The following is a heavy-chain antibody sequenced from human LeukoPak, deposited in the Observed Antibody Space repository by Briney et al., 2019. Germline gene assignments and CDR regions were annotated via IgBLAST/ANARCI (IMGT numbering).Heavy chain of an antibody. Sequence: PGGSLRLSCAASGFTFSSYSMSWVRQAPGKGLEWVSSISSSSSYIYYADSVKGRFTISRDNAKNSLYLQMNSLRAEDTAVYYCAREPLYYGSGSPTDGGEFHDYWGQGTLVTVSS. V-gene: IGHV3-21*01. J-gene: IGHJ4*02. CDR2: ISSSSSYI. CDR3: AREPLYYGSGSPTDGGEFHDY. D-gene: IGHD3-10*01. CDR1: GFTFSSYS.